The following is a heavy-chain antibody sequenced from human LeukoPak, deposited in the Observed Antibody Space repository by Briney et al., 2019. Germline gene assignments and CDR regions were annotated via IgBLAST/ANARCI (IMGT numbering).Heavy chain of an antibody. D-gene: IGHD3-16*01. CDR1: GASISSGGYS. Sequence: SQTLSLTCVVSGASISSGGYSWSWIRQPPGKGLEWIGCIYHSGGTHYNPSLKSRVTMSVDMSKNQISLNLNSVTAADTAVYYCARDXWGSSTWGPGTLVTVSS. CDR2: IYHSGGT. V-gene: IGHV4-30-2*01. J-gene: IGHJ5*02. CDR3: ARDXWGSST.